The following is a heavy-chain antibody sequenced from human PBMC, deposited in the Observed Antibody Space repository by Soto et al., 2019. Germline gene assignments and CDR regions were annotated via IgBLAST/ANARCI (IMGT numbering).Heavy chain of an antibody. CDR1: GFTFSSYG. CDR2: IWYDGSNK. J-gene: IGHJ4*02. D-gene: IGHD1-26*01. V-gene: IGHV3-33*01. Sequence: QVQLVESGGGVVQPGRSLRLSCAASGFTFSSYGMHWVRQAPGKGLEWVAVIWYDGSNKYYADSVKGRFPISRDNSKNRLDLPMNRVRAEDTAVYYCARRNYYGPYFDYWGQGTLVTVSS. CDR3: ARRNYYGPYFDY.